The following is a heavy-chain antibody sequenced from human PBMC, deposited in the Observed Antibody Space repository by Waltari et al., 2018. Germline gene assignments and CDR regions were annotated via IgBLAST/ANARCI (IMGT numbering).Heavy chain of an antibody. CDR3: ARALTTPNDY. D-gene: IGHD4-17*01. V-gene: IGHV3-21*03. J-gene: IGHJ4*02. Sequence: EVQLVKSGGGLVKPGGSLRLSCAASGFPISSFGMSWVRQAPGKGLEWVSSTTNSNTYIYYADSVKGRFTVSIDNAKNSLYLQMNSLRADDTAVYFCARALTTPNDYWGQGTLVTVSS. CDR1: GFPISSFG. CDR2: TTNSNTYI.